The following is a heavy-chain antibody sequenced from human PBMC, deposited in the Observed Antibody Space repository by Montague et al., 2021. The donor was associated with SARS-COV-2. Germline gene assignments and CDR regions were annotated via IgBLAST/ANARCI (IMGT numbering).Heavy chain of an antibody. V-gene: IGHV4-39*01. CDR3: ARHCVVRGVSAGWFDP. D-gene: IGHD3-10*01. Sequence: SETLSLTCTVSGGSISSSGYYWGWIRQPPGKGLEWIGSIYYSGSTYYNPSLKSRVTISVDTSKNQFSLKLSSVTAADTAVYYCARHCVVRGVSAGWFDPWGQGTLVTVSS. CDR1: GGSISSSGYY. J-gene: IGHJ5*02. CDR2: IYYSGST.